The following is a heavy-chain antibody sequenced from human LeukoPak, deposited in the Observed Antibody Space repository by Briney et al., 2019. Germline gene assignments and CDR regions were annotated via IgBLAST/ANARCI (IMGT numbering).Heavy chain of an antibody. CDR1: GFTSGTYD. Sequence: PGGSLRLSCAASGFTSGTYDMHWVRQVTGKGLEWVSAIGAGGDTYYADSVKGRFTISRENAENSLWLQMNSLRVGDTAVYYCARESADQLTGGYWYFDLWGRGTLVTVSS. CDR2: IGAGGDT. CDR3: ARESADQLTGGYWYFDL. V-gene: IGHV3-13*04. D-gene: IGHD7-27*01. J-gene: IGHJ2*01.